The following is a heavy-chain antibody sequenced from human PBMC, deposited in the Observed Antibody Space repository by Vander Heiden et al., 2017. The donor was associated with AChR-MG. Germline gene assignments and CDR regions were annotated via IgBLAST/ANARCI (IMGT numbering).Heavy chain of an antibody. V-gene: IGHV3-30*19. CDR2: ISYDGSNK. Sequence: QVQLVESGGGVAQPGRSLRLSCAASGFTFSSYGMHWGRQSPGKGLEWVAVISYDGSNKYYADSVKGRFTISRDNSKNTLYLQMNSLKTEDTAVYYCFYVDTADLGTWWGQGTLVTVSS. CDR3: FYVDTADLGTW. D-gene: IGHD5-18*01. J-gene: IGHJ4*02. CDR1: GFTFSSYG.